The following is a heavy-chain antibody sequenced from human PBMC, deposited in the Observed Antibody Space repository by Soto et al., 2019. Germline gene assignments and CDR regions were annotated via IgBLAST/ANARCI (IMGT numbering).Heavy chain of an antibody. Sequence: QVQLVQSGAEVRKPGSSVKVSCKASGGTFSSYTISWVRQAPGQGLEWMGRIITILSIANYAQKFQGRVTITADKSTSTAYMELSSLRAEDTAVYYCARDRGDGYHLSWGQGTLVTVSS. CDR2: IITILSIA. J-gene: IGHJ4*02. CDR1: GGTFSSYT. V-gene: IGHV1-69*08. D-gene: IGHD5-12*01. CDR3: ARDRGDGYHLS.